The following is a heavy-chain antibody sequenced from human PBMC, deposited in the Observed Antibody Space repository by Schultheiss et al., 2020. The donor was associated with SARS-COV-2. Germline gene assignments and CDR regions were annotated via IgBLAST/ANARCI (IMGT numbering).Heavy chain of an antibody. Sequence: GGSLRLSCAASGFTFSSYGMHWVRQAPGKGLEWVAVISYDGSNKYYADSVKGRFTISRDNSKNTLYLQMNSLRAEDTAVYYCARATELVPDLYYYYGMDVWGQGTTVTVSS. V-gene: IGHV3-30*03. CDR3: ARATELVPDLYYYYGMDV. CDR1: GFTFSSYG. D-gene: IGHD2-2*01. J-gene: IGHJ6*02. CDR2: ISYDGSNK.